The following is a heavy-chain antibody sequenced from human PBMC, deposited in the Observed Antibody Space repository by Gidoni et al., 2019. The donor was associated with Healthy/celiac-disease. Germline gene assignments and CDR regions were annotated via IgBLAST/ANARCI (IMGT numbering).Heavy chain of an antibody. J-gene: IGHJ6*02. D-gene: IGHD1-7*01. Sequence: QVQLQESGPGLVKPSETLSLTCTVSGASIISYYWSWIRQPPGKGLEWIGYIYYSGSTNYNPSLKSRVTISVDTSKNQFSLKLSSVTAADTAVYYCARGILELRAYYYYGMDVWGQGTTVTVSS. CDR2: IYYSGST. CDR1: GASIISYY. V-gene: IGHV4-59*01. CDR3: ARGILELRAYYYYGMDV.